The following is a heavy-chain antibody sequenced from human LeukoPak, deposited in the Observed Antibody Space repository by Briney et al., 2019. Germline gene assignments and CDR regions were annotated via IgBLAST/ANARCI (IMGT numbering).Heavy chain of an antibody. J-gene: IGHJ4*02. CDR1: GFTFSSYA. CDR3: ARDPIQLWLMGFDY. V-gene: IGHV3-30-3*01. D-gene: IGHD5-18*01. Sequence: GGSLRVSCAASGFTFSSYAMHWVRRAPGKGLEWVAVISYDGSNKYYADSVKGRFTISRDNSKNTLYLQMNSLRAEDTAVYYCARDPIQLWLMGFDYWGQGTLVTVSS. CDR2: ISYDGSNK.